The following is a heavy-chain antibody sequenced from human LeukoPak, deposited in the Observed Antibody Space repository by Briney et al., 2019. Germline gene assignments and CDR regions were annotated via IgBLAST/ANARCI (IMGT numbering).Heavy chain of an antibody. CDR2: IYSDGVT. Sequence: PGGSLRLSCAASGFIVNSYAMSWVRQALGKGLAWVSLIYSDGVTQYADSVKGRFTISRDNSKNTLYLQMNSLRDEDTAVYFCARDRAEGKTWVEFDPWGQGTLVTVSS. J-gene: IGHJ5*02. CDR3: ARDRAEGKTWVEFDP. V-gene: IGHV3-66*02. CDR1: GFIVNSYA.